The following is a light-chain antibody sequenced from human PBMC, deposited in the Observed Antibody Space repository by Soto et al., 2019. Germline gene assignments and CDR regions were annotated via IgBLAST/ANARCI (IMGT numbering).Light chain of an antibody. CDR2: NDN. V-gene: IGLV1-51*01. Sequence: QSVLTQPPSVSAAPGQKVTISCSGSSSNIGNEYVSWYQHLPGTAPKLLIYNDNKRPSGIPDRFSGSKSGTSATLGITGLQTGDEADYYCATWDSSLSGGLFGGRTKVTVL. CDR1: SSNIGNEY. J-gene: IGLJ2*01. CDR3: ATWDSSLSGGL.